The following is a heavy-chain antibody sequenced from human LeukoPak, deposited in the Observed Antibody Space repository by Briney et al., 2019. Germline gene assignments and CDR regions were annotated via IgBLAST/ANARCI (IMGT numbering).Heavy chain of an antibody. V-gene: IGHV3-30-3*01. Sequence: GGSLRLSCAASGFTFSSYAMHWVRQAPGKGLEWVAVISYDGSNKYYADSVKGRFTISRDNSKNTLYLQMNSLRAEDTAVYYCAGESGYCSGWGQGTLVTVSS. CDR2: ISYDGSNK. CDR3: AGESGYCSG. CDR1: GFTFSSYA. J-gene: IGHJ4*02. D-gene: IGHD3-22*01.